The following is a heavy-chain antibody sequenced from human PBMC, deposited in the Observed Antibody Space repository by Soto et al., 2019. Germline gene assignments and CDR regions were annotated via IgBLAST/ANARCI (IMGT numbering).Heavy chain of an antibody. Sequence: EVQLVESGGGLVQPGGSLRLSCAASGFTFSSYWMHWVRQAPGKGLVWVSRINSDGSSTSYADSVKGRFTISRDNAKNTLCLQMNSLRAEDTAVYYCAIRAGYYDSCGYFDYWGQGSLVTVSS. CDR1: GFTFSSYW. D-gene: IGHD3-22*01. J-gene: IGHJ4*02. CDR2: INSDGSST. CDR3: AIRAGYYDSCGYFDY. V-gene: IGHV3-74*01.